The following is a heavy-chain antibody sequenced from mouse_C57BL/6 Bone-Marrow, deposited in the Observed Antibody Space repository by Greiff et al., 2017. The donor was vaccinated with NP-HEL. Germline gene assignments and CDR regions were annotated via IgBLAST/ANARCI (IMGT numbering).Heavy chain of an antibody. D-gene: IGHD2-2*01. CDR1: GFTFSDYY. CDR3: ARLYYGYGIDY. Sequence: EVMLVESGGGLVQPGGSLKLSCAASGFTFSDYYMYWVRQTPEKRLEWVAYISNGGGSTYYPDTVKGRFTISRDNAKNTLYLQMSRLKSEDTAMYYCARLYYGYGIDYWGQGTTLTVSS. V-gene: IGHV5-12*01. CDR2: ISNGGGST. J-gene: IGHJ2*01.